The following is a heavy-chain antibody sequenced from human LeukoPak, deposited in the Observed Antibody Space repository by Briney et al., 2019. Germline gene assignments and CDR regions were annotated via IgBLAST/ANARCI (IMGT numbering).Heavy chain of an antibody. J-gene: IGHJ4*02. CDR2: IKSSGDTT. V-gene: IGHV1-46*04. Sequence: ASVKVSCKASGYTPTNFYLHWVRQAPGQGLEWMGVIKSSGDTTYYAQKLQGRVTMTRDTSTTTVYMELSSLTSEDTAVYFCARGGMAAAANWGQGTLVTVSS. CDR3: ARGGMAAAAN. D-gene: IGHD6-13*01. CDR1: GYTPTNFY.